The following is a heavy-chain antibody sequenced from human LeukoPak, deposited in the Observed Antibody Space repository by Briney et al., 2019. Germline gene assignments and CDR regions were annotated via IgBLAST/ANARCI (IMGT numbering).Heavy chain of an antibody. Sequence: SETLSLTCAVYGGSFSGYYWSWIRQPPGKGLEWLGEINHSGSTNYNPSLKSRVTISVDTSKNQFSLKLSSVTAADTAVYYCASGTYSSGWYVAFDIWGQGTMVTVSS. CDR3: ASGTYSSGWYVAFDI. V-gene: IGHV4-34*01. CDR2: INHSGST. CDR1: GGSFSGYY. J-gene: IGHJ3*02. D-gene: IGHD6-19*01.